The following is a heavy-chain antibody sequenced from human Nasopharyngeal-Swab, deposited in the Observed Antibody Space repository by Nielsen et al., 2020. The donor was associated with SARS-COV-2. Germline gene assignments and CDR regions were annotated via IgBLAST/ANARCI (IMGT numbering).Heavy chain of an antibody. V-gene: IGHV3-7*01. CDR1: GFTFSSYW. Sequence: GESLKISCAASGFTFSSYWMSWVRQAPGKGLEWAANIKQDGSEKYYVDSVKGRFTISRDNAKNSLYLQMNSLRAEDTAVYYCARETYYDYVWGSYRADYYYGMDVWGQGTTVTVSS. D-gene: IGHD3-16*02. J-gene: IGHJ6*02. CDR2: IKQDGSEK. CDR3: ARETYYDYVWGSYRADYYYGMDV.